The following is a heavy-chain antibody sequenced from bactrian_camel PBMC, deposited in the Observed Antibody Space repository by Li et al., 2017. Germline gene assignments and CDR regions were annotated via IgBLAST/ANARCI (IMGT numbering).Heavy chain of an antibody. CDR2: MGWTGGRP. Sequence: VQLVESGGGLVQPGGSLRLSCAASGFSFSNYYMTWVRQAPGKGIEQISGMGWTGGRPWYAASVKGRFTISRDTSKNTVYLQINGLDPVDTATYYCAASSWYGGPMLSQLETGLWLLGPWDPGHRL. CDR3: AASSWYGGPMLSQLETGLWL. V-gene: IGHV3S40*01. J-gene: IGHJ6*01. CDR1: GFSFSNYY. D-gene: IGHD3*01.